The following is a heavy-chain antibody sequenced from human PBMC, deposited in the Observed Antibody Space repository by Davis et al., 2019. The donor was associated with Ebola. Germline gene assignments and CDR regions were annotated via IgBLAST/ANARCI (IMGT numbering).Heavy chain of an antibody. CDR1: GGSIDSGGYY. CDR2: IFYSGST. Sequence: LRLSCTVSGGSIDSGGYYWSWIRQRPGKGLEWIGYIFYSGSTYYNPSLKSRVTISVDTSKNQFSLSLRSVTAADTAVYYCARRAGFQYYYAMDVWGKGTTVTVSS. J-gene: IGHJ6*04. D-gene: IGHD3-10*01. CDR3: ARRAGFQYYYAMDV. V-gene: IGHV4-31*03.